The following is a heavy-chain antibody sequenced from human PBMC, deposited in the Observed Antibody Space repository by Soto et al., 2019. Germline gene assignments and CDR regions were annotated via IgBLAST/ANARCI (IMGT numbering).Heavy chain of an antibody. D-gene: IGHD2-8*01. J-gene: IGHJ4*02. CDR3: ARLMGTSFDL. V-gene: IGHV3-72*01. CDR1: GFTFTDHY. CDR2: ARNKVNGYII. Sequence: WGSLRLSCAASGFTFTDHYMDWVRQAPGEGLEWVGRARNKVNGYIIDYAASVKGRFIISRDDSKKSLYLQMNSLKTEDTAVYFCARLMGTSFDLWGQGTLVTVSS.